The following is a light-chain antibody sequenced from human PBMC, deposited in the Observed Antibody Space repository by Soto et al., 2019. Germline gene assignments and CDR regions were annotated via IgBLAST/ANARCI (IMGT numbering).Light chain of an antibody. Sequence: QSVLTQPPSASATPGQRVIISCSGSSSNIGKNAVKWYQQFPGTAPKLLIHSDDQRPSGVPGRFSGSKSGTSASLTISGLQSEDEAHYYCGAWDDSLSGLVFGGGTKVTVL. CDR3: GAWDDSLSGLV. CDR2: SDD. J-gene: IGLJ3*02. V-gene: IGLV1-44*01. CDR1: SSNIGKNA.